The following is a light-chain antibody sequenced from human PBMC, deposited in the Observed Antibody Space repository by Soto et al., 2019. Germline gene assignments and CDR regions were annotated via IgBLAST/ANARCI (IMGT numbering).Light chain of an antibody. CDR3: QHYNNWPPWT. CDR1: QSVRNN. Sequence: ETVMTQSPVTLSVSPGERATLFCRASQSVRNNLAWYQQKAGQAPRLLIYDASTRATGIPARFSGSESGTEFALTISSLQSEDFAVYYCQHYNNWPPWTFGQGTKVEIK. V-gene: IGKV3-15*01. J-gene: IGKJ1*01. CDR2: DAS.